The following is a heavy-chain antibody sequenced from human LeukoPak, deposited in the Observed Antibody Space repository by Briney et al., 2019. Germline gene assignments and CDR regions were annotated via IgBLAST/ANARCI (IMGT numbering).Heavy chain of an antibody. J-gene: IGHJ6*02. CDR2: IHSDGTT. CDR3: ARDVRYCSGGSCHNYYYYGMDV. D-gene: IGHD2-15*01. Sequence: PGGSLRLSCAASEFSVSHNYMSWVRRAPGKGLEWVSVIHSDGTTHYADSVKGRFTISRDNSKNTLYLQMNSLRAEDTAVYYCARDVRYCSGGSCHNYYYYGMDVWGQGTTVTVSS. V-gene: IGHV3-53*01. CDR1: EFSVSHNY.